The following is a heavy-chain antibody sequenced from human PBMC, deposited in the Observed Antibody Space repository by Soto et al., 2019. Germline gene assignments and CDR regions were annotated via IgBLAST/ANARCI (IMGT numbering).Heavy chain of an antibody. J-gene: IGHJ4*02. Sequence: GGSLRLSCEASGFTFSDYWMSWVRQAPGKGPEWVANIKFDGSEKQYVDSVRGRFTISRDNSRSSLSLQMNSLRAGDTAVYYCVKDGGYCSSSTCYAPRNHYFDSWGQGTLVTVS. CDR2: IKFDGSEK. CDR3: VKDGGYCSSSTCYAPRNHYFDS. V-gene: IGHV3-7*03. D-gene: IGHD2-2*01. CDR1: GFTFSDYW.